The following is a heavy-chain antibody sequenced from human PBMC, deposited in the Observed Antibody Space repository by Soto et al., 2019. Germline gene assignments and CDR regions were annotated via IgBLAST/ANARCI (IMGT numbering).Heavy chain of an antibody. D-gene: IGHD3-10*01. J-gene: IGHJ4*02. CDR1: GGSISSGGYY. Sequence: QVQLQESGPGLVKPSQTLSLTCTVSGGSISSGGYYWSWIRQHPGKGLEWIGYIYYSGSTYYNPSLKIRVTISVDPSKNQVALKLSSVTAADTAVYYCARGPGTMAKIDYWGQGTLVTVSS. CDR3: ARGPGTMAKIDY. CDR2: IYYSGST. V-gene: IGHV4-31*03.